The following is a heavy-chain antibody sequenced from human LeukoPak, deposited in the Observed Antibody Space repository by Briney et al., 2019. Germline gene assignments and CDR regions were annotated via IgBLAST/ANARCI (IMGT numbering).Heavy chain of an antibody. V-gene: IGHV4-39*01. CDR1: GGSISSSSYY. D-gene: IGHD3-10*01. J-gene: IGHJ5*02. Sequence: PSETLSLTCTVSGGSISSSSYYWGWIRQPPGKGLEWIGSIYYSGSTYYNPSLKSRVTISVDTSKNQFSLKLSSVTAAGTAVYYCASPYYGSGSYNWFDPWGQGTLVTVSS. CDR2: IYYSGST. CDR3: ASPYYGSGSYNWFDP.